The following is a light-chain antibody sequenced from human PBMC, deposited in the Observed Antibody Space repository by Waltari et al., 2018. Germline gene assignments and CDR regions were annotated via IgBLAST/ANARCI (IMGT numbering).Light chain of an antibody. CDR3: CSYGGNFRFVL. CDR1: SSDVGAFQS. CDR2: DVT. J-gene: IGLJ2*01. V-gene: IGLV2-11*01. Sequence: QSALTQPRSVSGSPGQSVTISCTGTSSDVGAFQSVSCYQHHPGKAPKLIIYDVTRRPSGVPDRFSGSKSGNTASLIVSGIQAEDEADYYCCSYGGNFRFVLFGGGTWLTVL.